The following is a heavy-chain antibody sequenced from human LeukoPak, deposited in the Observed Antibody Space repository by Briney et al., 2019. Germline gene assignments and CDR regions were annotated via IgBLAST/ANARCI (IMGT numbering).Heavy chain of an antibody. Sequence: PSETLSLTCTVSGGSISSGDYYWSWLRHPPGKGVEWIGNIYYSGSTYYNPSLKSRVTISVDTSKNQFSLKVNSVTAADTAVYYCARVKVRGSGWFDPWGQGTLVTVSS. V-gene: IGHV4-30-4*01. D-gene: IGHD3-10*01. J-gene: IGHJ5*02. CDR3: ARVKVRGSGWFDP. CDR2: IYYSGST. CDR1: GGSISSGDYY.